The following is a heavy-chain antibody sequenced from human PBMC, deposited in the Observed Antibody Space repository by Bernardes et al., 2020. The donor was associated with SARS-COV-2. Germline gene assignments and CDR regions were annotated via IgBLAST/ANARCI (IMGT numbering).Heavy chain of an antibody. Sequence: SETLSLTCTVSGGSISSGTYYWGWIRQPPGKGLEWIASIHYSGSTDYNPSLKSRVSISVAPSENQISLRLRFVTAADTALYYCAREDSSGFLVYYYYGMDVWSQGTTVTVSS. CDR3: AREDSSGFLVYYYYGMDV. J-gene: IGHJ6*02. CDR1: GGSISSGTYY. D-gene: IGHD6-19*01. V-gene: IGHV4-39*02. CDR2: IHYSGST.